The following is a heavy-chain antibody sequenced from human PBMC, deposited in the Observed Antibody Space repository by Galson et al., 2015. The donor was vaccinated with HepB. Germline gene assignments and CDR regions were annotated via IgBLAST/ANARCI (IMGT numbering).Heavy chain of an antibody. V-gene: IGHV3-30-3*01. CDR1: GFTFSSYA. D-gene: IGHD6-19*01. CDR2: ISYDGSNK. J-gene: IGHJ4*02. Sequence: SLRLSCAASGFTFSSYAMHWVRQAPGKGLEWVAVISYDGSNKYYADSVKGRFTISRDNSKNTLYLQMNSLRAEDTAVYYCARGPKGSGWVNDYWGQGTLVTVSS. CDR3: ARGPKGSGWVNDY.